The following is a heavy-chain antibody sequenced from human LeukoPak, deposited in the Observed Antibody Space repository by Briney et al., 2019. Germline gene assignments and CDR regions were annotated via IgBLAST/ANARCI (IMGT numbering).Heavy chain of an antibody. V-gene: IGHV4-39*01. CDR3: ARGYGSGSHYFDY. J-gene: IGHJ4*02. CDR1: GGSISSSSYY. D-gene: IGHD3-10*01. Sequence: SETLSLTCTVSGGSISSSSYYWGWIRQPPGKGLEWIGSIYYSGSTYYNPSLKSRVTISVDTSKNQFSLKLSSVTAADTAVYYCARGYGSGSHYFDYWGQGSLVTVSS. CDR2: IYYSGST.